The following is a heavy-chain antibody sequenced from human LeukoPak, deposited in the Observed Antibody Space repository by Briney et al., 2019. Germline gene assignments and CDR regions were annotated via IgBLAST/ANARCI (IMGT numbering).Heavy chain of an antibody. CDR3: AKANWVFGAFDI. CDR2: ISGSGGST. V-gene: IGHV3-23*01. J-gene: IGHJ3*02. Sequence: PGGSLRLSCAASGFTFSSYAMSWVRQAPGKGPEWVSAISGSGGSTYYADSVKGRFTISRDNSKNTLYLQMNSLRAEDTAVYYCAKANWVFGAFDIWGQGTMVTVSS. CDR1: GFTFSSYA. D-gene: IGHD6-13*01.